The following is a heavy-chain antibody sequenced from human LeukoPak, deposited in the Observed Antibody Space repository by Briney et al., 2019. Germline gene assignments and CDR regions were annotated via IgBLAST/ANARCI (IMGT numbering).Heavy chain of an antibody. CDR3: AKDRAITVAGTGLEY. J-gene: IGHJ4*02. CDR2: ISYDGSNE. CDR1: GFNFRAYW. D-gene: IGHD6-19*01. V-gene: IGHV3-30-3*02. Sequence: GGSLRLSCTTSGFNFRAYWMGWVRQAPGKGLEWVAIISYDGSNERYADSVKGRFTISRDNSKNTLYLQMNSLRTEDTAVYFCAKDRAITVAGTGLEYWGQGALVTVSS.